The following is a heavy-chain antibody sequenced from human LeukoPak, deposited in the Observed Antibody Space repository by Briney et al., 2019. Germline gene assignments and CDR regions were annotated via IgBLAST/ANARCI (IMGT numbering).Heavy chain of an antibody. J-gene: IGHJ4*02. CDR1: GVAFSSYA. CDR2: ISGSGSST. V-gene: IGHV3-23*01. CDR3: AKFSYDFWSGSFDY. Sequence: GGSLRLSCAASGVAFSSYAMSWVRQAPGKGLEWVSGISGSGSSTYYADSVKGRFTISRDNSKNTLYLQMNSLRAEDTAVYYCAKFSYDFWSGSFDYWGQGTLVTVSS. D-gene: IGHD3-3*01.